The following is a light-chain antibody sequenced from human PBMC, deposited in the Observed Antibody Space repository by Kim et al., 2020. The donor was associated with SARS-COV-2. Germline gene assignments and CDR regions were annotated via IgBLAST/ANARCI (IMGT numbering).Light chain of an antibody. CDR2: DVS. Sequence: QSALTQPHSVSGSPGQSVAISRTGTSSDVGGYDYVSWYQQHPGKAPKLMIYDVSKRPSGVPDRFSGSKSGNTASLTISGLQAEDEADYYCCSYAGSPPYVFGSGTKVTVL. CDR3: CSYAGSPPYV. V-gene: IGLV2-11*01. CDR1: SSDVGGYDY. J-gene: IGLJ1*01.